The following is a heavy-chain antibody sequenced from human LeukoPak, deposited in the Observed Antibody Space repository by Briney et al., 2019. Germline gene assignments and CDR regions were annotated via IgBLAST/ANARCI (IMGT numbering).Heavy chain of an antibody. CDR3: ARDRSSSGYYPFDD. V-gene: IGHV3-48*02. CDR1: GFIFSSYS. Sequence: GGSLRLSCAASGFIFSSYSMNWVRQAPGKGLEWVSYISTTGSTIYYADSVKGRFTISRDNAKNSLYLQMNSLRDEDTAVYYCARDRSSSGYYPFDDWGQGTLVTVSS. CDR2: ISTTGSTI. J-gene: IGHJ4*02. D-gene: IGHD3-22*01.